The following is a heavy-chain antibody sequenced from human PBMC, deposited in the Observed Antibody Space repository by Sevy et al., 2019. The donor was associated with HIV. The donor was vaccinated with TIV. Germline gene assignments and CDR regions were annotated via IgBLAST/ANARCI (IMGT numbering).Heavy chain of an antibody. D-gene: IGHD3-22*01. CDR2: IWNDRGNK. CDR1: GFSFSRYG. Sequence: GGCLRLSCAASGFSFSRYGMHWVRQAPGKGLEWVAVIWNDRGNKHYTDTVKGRFAISRDNSKNTLYLHMNSLRAEDTAVYYCASLPNNYYDSSGYSGDDAFDIWGQGTMVTVSS. J-gene: IGHJ3*02. V-gene: IGHV3-33*01. CDR3: ASLPNNYYDSSGYSGDDAFDI.